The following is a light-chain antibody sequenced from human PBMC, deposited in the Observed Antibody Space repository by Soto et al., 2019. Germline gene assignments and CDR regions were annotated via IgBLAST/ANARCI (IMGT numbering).Light chain of an antibody. Sequence: QSALTQPASVSGSLGQSITISCTGTSSDVGGYDYVSWYQHHPGKAPKLMIYEVSDRPSGVSNRFSGSKSGNTASLTISGLQAEDEADYYCGSYTSSSTQVFGTGTKLTVL. CDR1: SSDVGGYDY. V-gene: IGLV2-14*01. J-gene: IGLJ1*01. CDR2: EVS. CDR3: GSYTSSSTQV.